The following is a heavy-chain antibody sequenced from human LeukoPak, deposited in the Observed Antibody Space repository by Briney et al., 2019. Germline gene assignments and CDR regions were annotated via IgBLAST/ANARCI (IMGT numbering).Heavy chain of an antibody. CDR1: GFTFSSYA. J-gene: IGHJ2*01. CDR3: AKDPRYYYDSSGPRGSYWHFDL. V-gene: IGHV3-23*01. CDR2: ISGSGGST. Sequence: GGSLRLSCAASGFTFSSYAMSWVRQAPGKGLEWVSAISGSGGSTYYADSVKGRFTISRDNSKNTLYLQMNSLRAEDTAVYYCAKDPRYYYDSSGPRGSYWHFDLWGRGTLVTVSS. D-gene: IGHD3-22*01.